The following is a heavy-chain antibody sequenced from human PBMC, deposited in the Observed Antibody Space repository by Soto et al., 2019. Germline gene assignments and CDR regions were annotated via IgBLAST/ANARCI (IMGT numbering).Heavy chain of an antibody. J-gene: IGHJ4*02. CDR1: GGSISSYY. CDR2: IYYSGNT. D-gene: IGHD3-9*01. Sequence: SETLSLTCTVSGGSISSYYWSWIRQPPGKGLEWIGYIYYSGNTNYNPSLKSRVTISVDTSKNQFSLKLSSVTAADTAVYYRARLRSFDWLLDYWGQGTLVTVSS. CDR3: ARLRSFDWLLDY. V-gene: IGHV4-59*01.